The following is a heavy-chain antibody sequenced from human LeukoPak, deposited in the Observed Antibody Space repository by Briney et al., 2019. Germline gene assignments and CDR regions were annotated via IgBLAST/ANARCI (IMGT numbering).Heavy chain of an antibody. CDR3: ATPASEFTGSYHFDY. J-gene: IGHJ4*02. D-gene: IGHD1-26*01. Sequence: SETLSLTCSVSGGSVSSGDYYWSWIRQPPGKGLEWIGYIYYSGASYYNPSLKSRVTISVDKSKNQFSLKLTSVTAADTAVYYCATPASEFTGSYHFDYWGQGSLVTVSS. CDR1: GGSVSSGDYY. V-gene: IGHV4-30-4*01. CDR2: IYYSGAS.